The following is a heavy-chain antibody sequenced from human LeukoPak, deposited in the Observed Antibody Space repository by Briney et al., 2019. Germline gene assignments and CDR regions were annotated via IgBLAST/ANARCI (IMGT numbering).Heavy chain of an antibody. CDR2: IHHSGST. CDR3: ATAPKVIYLLSSFDY. CDR1: GGSISNGGYS. V-gene: IGHV4-30-2*01. J-gene: IGHJ4*02. D-gene: IGHD3-22*01. Sequence: SETLSLTCTVSGGSISNGGYSWNWIRQPPGKGLEWIGYIHHSGSTSYNPSLKSRVTISVDRSKNQFSLKLSSVTAADTAVYYCATAPKVIYLLSSFDYWGQGTLVTVSS.